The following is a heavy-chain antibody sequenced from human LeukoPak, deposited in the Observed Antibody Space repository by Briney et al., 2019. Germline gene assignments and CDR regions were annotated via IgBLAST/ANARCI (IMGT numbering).Heavy chain of an antibody. Sequence: GGSLRLSCAASGFTFSNSAMNWVRQAPGKGPEWVSVISGGGGSTFYADSVKGRFTIFRDNSKNTLYLQMNSLRAEDTAVYYCAKARYSGYAFDAFDMWGQGTMVSVSS. CDR2: ISGGGGST. V-gene: IGHV3-23*01. CDR3: AKARYSGYAFDAFDM. D-gene: IGHD5-12*01. J-gene: IGHJ3*02. CDR1: GFTFSNSA.